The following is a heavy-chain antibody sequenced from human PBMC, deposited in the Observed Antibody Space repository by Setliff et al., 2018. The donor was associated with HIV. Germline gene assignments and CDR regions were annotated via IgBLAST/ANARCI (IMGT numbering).Heavy chain of an antibody. Sequence: LSLTCTVSDSGTYYWSWIRQPAGKGLEWIGRVSSRGDTNYNPSLKSRVTMSVDTSKNQFSLKLTSVTASDTAGYYCARAAAGNTGPFDLWGQGSPVTVSS. CDR1: DSGTYY. V-gene: IGHV4-61*02. J-gene: IGHJ4*02. D-gene: IGHD4-17*01. CDR2: VSSRGDT. CDR3: ARAAAGNTGPFDL.